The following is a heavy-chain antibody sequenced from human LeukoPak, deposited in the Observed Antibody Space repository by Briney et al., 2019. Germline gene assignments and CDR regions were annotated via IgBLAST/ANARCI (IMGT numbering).Heavy chain of an antibody. CDR2: INESGST. Sequence: SETLSLTCGVSGGSFSGYYWGWIRQSPGKGLEWIGEINESGSTDYNPSLKSRVTMSVDTSKNQFSLKLSSVTAADTAVYYCARGRYCSADICSGGDAFDIWGQGTMVSVSS. CDR3: ARGRYCSADICSGGDAFDI. CDR1: GGSFSGYY. V-gene: IGHV4-34*01. J-gene: IGHJ3*02. D-gene: IGHD2-15*01.